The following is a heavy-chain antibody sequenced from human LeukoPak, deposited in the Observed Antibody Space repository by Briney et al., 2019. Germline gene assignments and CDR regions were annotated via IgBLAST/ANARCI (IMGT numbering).Heavy chain of an antibody. CDR3: ARDRFPRYYYDSSGYGKFDY. J-gene: IGHJ4*02. D-gene: IGHD3-22*01. V-gene: IGHV1-18*01. CDR2: ISAYNGNT. Sequence: GASVKVSCKASGCTFTSYGISWVRQAPGQGLEWMGWISAYNGNTNYAQKLQGRVTMTTDTSTSTAYMELRSLRSDDTAVYYCARDRFPRYYYDSSGYGKFDYWGQGTLVTVSS. CDR1: GCTFTSYG.